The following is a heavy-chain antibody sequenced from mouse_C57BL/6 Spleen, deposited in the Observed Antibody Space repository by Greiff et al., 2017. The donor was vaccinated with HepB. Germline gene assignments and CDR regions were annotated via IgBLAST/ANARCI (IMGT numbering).Heavy chain of an antibody. CDR2: IDPETGGT. CDR3: TRYPHGREAY. D-gene: IGHD1-1*01. CDR1: GYTFTDYE. J-gene: IGHJ3*01. V-gene: IGHV1-15*01. Sequence: VQLQQSGAELVRPGASVTLSCKASGYTFTDYEMHWVKQTPVHGLEWIGAIDPETGGTAYNQKFKGKAILTADKSSSTAYMERRSLTSEDSAVYYCTRYPHGREAYWGQGTLVTVSA.